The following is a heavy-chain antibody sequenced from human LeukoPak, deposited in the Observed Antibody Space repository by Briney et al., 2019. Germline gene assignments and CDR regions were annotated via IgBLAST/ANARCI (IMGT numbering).Heavy chain of an antibody. V-gene: IGHV1-69*02. CDR3: ARRNSHSSSTSCYYAGDS. CDR2: IIPILGIA. J-gene: IGHJ5*01. CDR1: GGTFSSYT. Sequence: SVKVSCKASGGTFSSYTISWVRQAPGQGLEWMGIIIPILGIANYAQKLQGRVTITADKSTSTAYVGLSRLTSEDTAVYYCARRNSHSSSTSCYYAGDSWGHGTLVTVSS. D-gene: IGHD2-2*01.